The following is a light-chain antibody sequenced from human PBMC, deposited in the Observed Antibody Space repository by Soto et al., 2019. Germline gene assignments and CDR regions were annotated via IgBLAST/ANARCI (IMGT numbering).Light chain of an antibody. CDR3: SSWTV. Sequence: QSALTQPPSASGSPGQSVTISCTGTSSDIGGYNFVSWYQQHPGKAPKLMIDEVNKRPSGVPDRFSGSKSGNTASLTVSGLQAEDEADYYCSSWTVFGGGTKVTVL. CDR1: SSDIGGYNF. J-gene: IGLJ2*01. CDR2: EVN. V-gene: IGLV2-8*01.